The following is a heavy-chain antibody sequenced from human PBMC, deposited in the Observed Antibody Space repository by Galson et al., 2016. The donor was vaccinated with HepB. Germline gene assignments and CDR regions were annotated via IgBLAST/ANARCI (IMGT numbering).Heavy chain of an antibody. CDR3: ARSPSPLYCGGDCYGGYQYYGMDV. D-gene: IGHD2-21*02. CDR2: IIPIFGTT. CDR1: GGTFSNYG. J-gene: IGHJ6*02. V-gene: IGHV1-69*13. Sequence: SVKVSCKASGGTFSNYGISWVRQAPGQGLEWMGVIIPIFGTTKYVQKFRGRVTIIADESTDTAYMELSSLRSEDTAVYYCARSPSPLYCGGDCYGGYQYYGMDVWGQGTTVTVPS.